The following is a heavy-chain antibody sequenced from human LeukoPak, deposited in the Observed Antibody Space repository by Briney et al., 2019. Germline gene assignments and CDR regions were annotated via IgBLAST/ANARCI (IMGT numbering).Heavy chain of an antibody. D-gene: IGHD3-10*01. CDR1: GYSISSGYY. CDR3: ASAESAGVRGVKPTDY. V-gene: IGHV4-38-2*02. CDR2: IYHSGST. Sequence: SETLSLTCTVSGYSISSGYYWGWIRQPPGKGLEWIGSIYHSGSTYYNPSLKSRVTISVDTSKNQFSLKLSSVTAADTAVYYCASAESAGVRGVKPTDYWGQGALVTVSS. J-gene: IGHJ4*02.